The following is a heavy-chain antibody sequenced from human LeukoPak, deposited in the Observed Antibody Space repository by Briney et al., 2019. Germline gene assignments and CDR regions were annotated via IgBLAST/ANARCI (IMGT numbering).Heavy chain of an antibody. V-gene: IGHV4-39*01. CDR3: ARRTLLPNDY. J-gene: IGHJ4*02. CDR2: IYYSGST. CDR1: SSYA. Sequence: SSYAMSWIRQPPGKGLEWIGSIYYSGSTYYNPSLKSRVTISVDTSKNQFSLKLSSVTAADTAVYYCARRTLLPNDYWGQGTLVTVSS. D-gene: IGHD2-15*01.